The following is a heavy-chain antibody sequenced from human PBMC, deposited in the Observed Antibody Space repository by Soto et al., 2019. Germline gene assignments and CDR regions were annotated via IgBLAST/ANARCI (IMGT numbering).Heavy chain of an antibody. CDR1: GYSFTDYH. D-gene: IGHD3-9*01. CDR3: ARDLTGDDIFDF. CDR2: INPKGGGT. Sequence: ASVKVSCKASGYSFTDYHLHWVRQAPGQGLEWMGWINPKGGGTSYAHKFQGRVIMTRVTSISTAYMELSRLTSDDTAVYYCARDLTGDDIFDFWGQGTLVTVSS. J-gene: IGHJ4*02. V-gene: IGHV1-2*02.